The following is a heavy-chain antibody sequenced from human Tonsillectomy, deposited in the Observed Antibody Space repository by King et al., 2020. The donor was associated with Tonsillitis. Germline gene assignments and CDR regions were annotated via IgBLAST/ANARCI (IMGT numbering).Heavy chain of an antibody. CDR1: GFTFSTYS. J-gene: IGHJ4*02. V-gene: IGHV3-23*04. CDR3: AKKNGGQYPFDH. Sequence: VQLVESGGGLVQPGGSLRLSCAAAGFTFSTYSMGWVRQVPGEGLEWVSVISGGSHSLYYADSVKGRFTISRDNSKNTLYLEMNSLRAGDTAVYFCAKKNGGQYPFDHWGRGTLVTVSS. CDR2: ISGGSHSL. D-gene: IGHD2-8*01.